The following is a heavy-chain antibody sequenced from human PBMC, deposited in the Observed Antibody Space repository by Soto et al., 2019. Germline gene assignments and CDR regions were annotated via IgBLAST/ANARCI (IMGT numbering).Heavy chain of an antibody. CDR1: GFTFSNYG. CDR3: AKDTGYCTKGVCGSNWFDS. V-gene: IGHV3-30*18. Sequence: QVQLVESGGGVVQPGRSLRLSCAASGFTFSNYGIHWVRQAPGKGLEWVAVISYDGNNKYYADSVEGRFTIARDNSKNTVYLQMNSLRDEDTAMYYCAKDTGYCTKGVCGSNWFDSWGQGTLVTVSS. CDR2: ISYDGNNK. D-gene: IGHD2-8*01. J-gene: IGHJ5*01.